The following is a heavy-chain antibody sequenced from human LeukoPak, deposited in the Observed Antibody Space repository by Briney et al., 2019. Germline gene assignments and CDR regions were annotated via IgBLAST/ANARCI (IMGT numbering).Heavy chain of an antibody. CDR3: ARVGDSSGYYLSIDWHY. CDR1: GYTFTSYY. Sequence: ASVKVSCKASGYTFTSYYMRWVRQAPGQGLEWMGIINPSGGSTSYAQKFQGRVTMTRDTSTSTVYMELSSLRSEDTAVYYCARVGDSSGYYLSIDWHYWGQGTLVTVSS. V-gene: IGHV1-46*01. D-gene: IGHD6-19*01. CDR2: INPSGGST. J-gene: IGHJ4*02.